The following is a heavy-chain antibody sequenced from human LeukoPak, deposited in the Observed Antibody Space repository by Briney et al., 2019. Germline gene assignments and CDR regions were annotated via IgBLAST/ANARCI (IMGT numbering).Heavy chain of an antibody. CDR3: TTVEGYVPDY. V-gene: IGHV3-15*01. D-gene: IGHD1-1*01. CDR2: INSKTDGGTT. Sequence: GGSLRLSCAASGFTFSNAWMSWVRQAPGKGLEWVGRINSKTDGGTTDYAAPVKGRFTISRADSKNTLYLQMNSLKTEDTAVYYCTTVEGYVPDYWRQGALVTVSS. CDR1: GFTFSNAW. J-gene: IGHJ4*02.